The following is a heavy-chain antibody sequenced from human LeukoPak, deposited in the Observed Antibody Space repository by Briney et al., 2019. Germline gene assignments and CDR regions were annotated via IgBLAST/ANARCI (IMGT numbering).Heavy chain of an antibody. CDR3: ARVKRGFGELYFDY. CDR2: ITSDGTII. D-gene: IGHD3-10*01. J-gene: IGHJ4*02. V-gene: IGHV3-74*03. CDR1: GFSFSTTW. Sequence: GGSLRLSCAASGFSFSTTWMHWVRQPPGQGLAWVARITSDGTIISYAESVKGRFTISRDNAKNSLYLQMNSLRAEDTAVYYCARVKRGFGELYFDYWGQGTLVTVSS.